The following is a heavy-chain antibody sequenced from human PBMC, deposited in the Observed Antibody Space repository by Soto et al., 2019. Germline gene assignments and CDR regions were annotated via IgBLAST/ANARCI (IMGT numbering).Heavy chain of an antibody. V-gene: IGHV1-8*01. CDR1: GYTFTSYD. Sequence: QVQLVQSGAEVKKPGASVKVSCKASGYTFTSYDINWVRQATGQGLEWMGWMNPNSGNTGYAQKVQGRVTMTRNTSISTAYMEMRSLRSADTAVYSCARTLYGDNVDYWGQGTLVTVSS. CDR2: MNPNSGNT. CDR3: ARTLYGDNVDY. J-gene: IGHJ4*02. D-gene: IGHD4-17*01.